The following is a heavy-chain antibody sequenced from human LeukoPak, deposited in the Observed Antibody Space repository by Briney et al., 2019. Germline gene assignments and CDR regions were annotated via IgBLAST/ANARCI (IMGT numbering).Heavy chain of an antibody. D-gene: IGHD4-11*01. CDR2: INHSGST. J-gene: IGHJ4*02. V-gene: IGHV4-34*01. CDR3: ARGKGYSNLLRVFDY. CDR1: GGSFSGYY. Sequence: PSETLSLTCAVYGGSFSGYYWSWIRQPPGKGLEWIGEINHSGSTNYNPSLKSRVTISVDTSKNQFSLKLSSVTAADTAVYYCARGKGYSNLLRVFDYWGQGTLVTVSS.